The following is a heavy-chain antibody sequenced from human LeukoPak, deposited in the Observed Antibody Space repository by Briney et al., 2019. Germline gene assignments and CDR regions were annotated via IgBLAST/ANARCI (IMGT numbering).Heavy chain of an antibody. D-gene: IGHD3-22*01. CDR2: ISAYNGNT. J-gene: IGHJ4*02. CDR3: ARRSSLYYDSSGYYPSLFDY. Sequence: ASVKVSCKASGYTFTSYGISWVRQAPGQGLEWMGWISAYNGNTNYAQKLQGRVTMTTDTSTSTAYMELRSLRSDDTAVYYCARRSSLYYDSSGYYPSLFDYWGQGTPVTVSS. CDR1: GYTFTSYG. V-gene: IGHV1-18*01.